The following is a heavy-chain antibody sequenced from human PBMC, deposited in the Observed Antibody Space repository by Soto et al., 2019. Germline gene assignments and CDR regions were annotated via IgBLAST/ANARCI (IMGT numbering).Heavy chain of an antibody. Sequence: VGSLRLSCAASGFTVSSNYMSWVRQAPGKGLEWVSVIYSGGSTYYADSVKGRFTISRDNSKNTLYLQMNSLRAEDTAVYYCAGAERGPYFDYWGQGTLVTVSS. V-gene: IGHV3-53*01. CDR2: IYSGGST. D-gene: IGHD1-1*01. CDR1: GFTVSSNY. J-gene: IGHJ4*02. CDR3: AGAERGPYFDY.